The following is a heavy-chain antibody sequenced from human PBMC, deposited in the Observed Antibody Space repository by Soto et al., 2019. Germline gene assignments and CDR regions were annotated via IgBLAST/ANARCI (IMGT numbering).Heavy chain of an antibody. CDR3: AKVHGVLRGFLEWHDY. V-gene: IGHV3-30*18. CDR1: GFTFSSYG. Sequence: GGSLRLSCAASGFTFSSYGMHWVRQAPGKGLEWVAVISYDVSNKYYADSVKGRFTISRDNSKNTLYLQMNSLRAKDTAVYYCAKVHGVLRGFLEWHDYWGQGTLVTVSS. D-gene: IGHD3-3*01. CDR2: ISYDVSNK. J-gene: IGHJ4*02.